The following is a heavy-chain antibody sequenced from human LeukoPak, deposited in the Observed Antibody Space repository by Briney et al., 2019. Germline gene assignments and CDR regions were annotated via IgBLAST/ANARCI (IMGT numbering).Heavy chain of an antibody. CDR1: GGSFSGYY. J-gene: IGHJ6*03. Sequence: PSETLSLTCAVYGGSFSGYYWSWIRQPPGKGLEWIGEINHSGSTDYNPSLKSRVTISVDTSKNQFSLKLSSVTAADTAVYYCARARFGEDYYYYYMDVWGKGTTVTISS. CDR3: ARARFGEDYYYYYMDV. V-gene: IGHV4-34*01. D-gene: IGHD3-10*02. CDR2: INHSGST.